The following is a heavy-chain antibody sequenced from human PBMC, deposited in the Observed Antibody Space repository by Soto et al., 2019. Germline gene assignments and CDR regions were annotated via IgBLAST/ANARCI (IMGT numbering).Heavy chain of an antibody. J-gene: IGHJ4*02. CDR2: ISYDGSNK. CDR3: ERELYCIGGSCYSRGFDY. Sequence: QVQRVESGGGVVQPGRSLRLSCAASGFTFSSYAMHCVRQAPGKGLEWGAVISYDGSNKYYADSVNGRFTISRDNSKNTLYMQMNSLRAEDTAVYYWERELYCIGGSCYSRGFDYWGQGTLVTVSS. D-gene: IGHD2-15*01. V-gene: IGHV3-30-3*01. CDR1: GFTFSSYA.